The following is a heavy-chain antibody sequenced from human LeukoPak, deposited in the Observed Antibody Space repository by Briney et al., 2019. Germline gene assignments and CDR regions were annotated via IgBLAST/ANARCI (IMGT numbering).Heavy chain of an antibody. Sequence: GASVKVSYKASGYTFTSYGISWVRQAPGQGLEWMGWISAYNGNTNYAQKLQGRVTMTTDTSTSTAYMELRSLRSDDTAVYYCARSSSSGHMVYYYYYYMDVWGKGTTVTVSS. CDR2: ISAYNGNT. D-gene: IGHD6-6*01. V-gene: IGHV1-18*01. CDR1: GYTFTSYG. CDR3: ARSSSSGHMVYYYYYYMDV. J-gene: IGHJ6*03.